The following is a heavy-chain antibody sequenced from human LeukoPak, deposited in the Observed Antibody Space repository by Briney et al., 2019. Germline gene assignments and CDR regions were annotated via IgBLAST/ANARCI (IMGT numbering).Heavy chain of an antibody. CDR1: GFTFMSYE. D-gene: IGHD3-22*01. V-gene: IGHV3-23*01. J-gene: IGHJ4*02. CDR2: ISGSGGST. Sequence: GGSLRLSCAASGFTFMSYEMNWVRQAPGKGLEWVSAISGSGGSTYYADSVKGRFTISRDNSKNTLYLQMNSLRAEDTAVYYCAKAGSSGYYDSSGYYRLYYFDYWGQGTLVTVSS. CDR3: AKAGSSGYYDSSGYYRLYYFDY.